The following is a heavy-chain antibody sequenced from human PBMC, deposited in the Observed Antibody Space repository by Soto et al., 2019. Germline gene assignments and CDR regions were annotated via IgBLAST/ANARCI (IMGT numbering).Heavy chain of an antibody. D-gene: IGHD4-17*01. CDR2: IAYDGTKK. Sequence: QVQLVESGGGVVQPGRTLRLSCAASGFSFSSYAMHWVRQAPGKGLEWVAVIAYDGTKKYYEDSVKGRFTISRDNSNTLYLQMNSLRGEDTAVYYCARERVEYGDCQFYGMDVWGQGTTVTVSS. V-gene: IGHV3-30-3*01. CDR1: GFSFSSYA. J-gene: IGHJ6*02. CDR3: ARERVEYGDCQFYGMDV.